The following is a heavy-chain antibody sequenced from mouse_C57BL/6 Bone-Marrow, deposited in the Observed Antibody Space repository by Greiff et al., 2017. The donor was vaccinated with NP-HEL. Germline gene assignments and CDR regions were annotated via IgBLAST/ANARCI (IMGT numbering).Heavy chain of an antibody. Sequence: VKLMESGPELVKPGASVKLSCKASGYTFTSYDINWVKQRPGQGLEWIGWIYPRDGSTKYNEKFKGKATLTVDTSSSTAYMELHSLTSEDSAVYFCARGNSNYFDHWGQGTTLTVSS. CDR2: IYPRDGST. CDR1: GYTFTSYD. V-gene: IGHV1-85*01. CDR3: ARGNSNYFDH. J-gene: IGHJ2*01. D-gene: IGHD2-5*01.